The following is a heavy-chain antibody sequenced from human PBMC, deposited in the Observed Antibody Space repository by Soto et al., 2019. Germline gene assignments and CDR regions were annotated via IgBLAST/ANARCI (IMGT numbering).Heavy chain of an antibody. J-gene: IGHJ5*02. Sequence: GASVKVSCKVSGYTLTELSMHWVRQAPGKGLEWMGGFDPEDGETIYAQKLQGRVTMTTDTSTSTAYMELRSLRSDDTAVYYCARVVGALGHWFDPWGQGTLVTVSS. CDR2: FDPEDGET. CDR1: GYTLTELS. V-gene: IGHV1-24*01. CDR3: ARVVGALGHWFDP. D-gene: IGHD1-26*01.